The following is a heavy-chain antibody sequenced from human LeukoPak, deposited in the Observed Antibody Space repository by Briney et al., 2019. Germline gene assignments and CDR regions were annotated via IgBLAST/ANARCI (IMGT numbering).Heavy chain of an antibody. Sequence: GGSLRLSCAASGFTFSSYGMHWVRQAPGKGLELVAVISYDGSNKYYADSVKGRFTISRDNSKNTLYLQMNSLRAEDTAIYYCAKDLAGWELLQENWGQGTLVTVSS. V-gene: IGHV3-30*18. D-gene: IGHD1-26*01. CDR2: ISYDGSNK. J-gene: IGHJ4*02. CDR1: GFTFSSYG. CDR3: AKDLAGWELLQEN.